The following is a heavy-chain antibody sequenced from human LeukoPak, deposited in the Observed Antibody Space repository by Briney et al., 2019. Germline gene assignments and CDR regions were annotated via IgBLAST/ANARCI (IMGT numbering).Heavy chain of an antibody. Sequence: ASVKVSCKASGYTFTGYYMHWVRQAPGQGLEWMGWINPNSGGTNYAQKFQGRVTMTRDTSISTAYMELSSLRSEDTAVYYCARGRDLLGELTYYYYGMDVWGQGTTVTVSS. CDR2: INPNSGGT. CDR3: ARGRDLLGELTYYYYGMDV. J-gene: IGHJ6*02. CDR1: GYTFTGYY. V-gene: IGHV1-2*02. D-gene: IGHD3-10*01.